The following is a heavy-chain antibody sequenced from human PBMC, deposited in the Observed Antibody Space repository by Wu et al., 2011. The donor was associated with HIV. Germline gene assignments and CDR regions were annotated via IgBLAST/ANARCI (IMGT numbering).Heavy chain of an antibody. J-gene: IGHJ6*03. Sequence: QVQLVQSGAEVKKPGSSVKVSCKASGGTFSTYAFSWVRQAPGQGPEWMGRVIPILGTTNYAQKFQGRVTITADESTSTTYLELSSLRSEDTAVYYCARVYDLWSGSGYYYYMDVWGKGTTGQRLL. CDR3: ARVYDLWSGSGYYYYMDV. D-gene: IGHD3-3*01. V-gene: IGHV1-69*11. CDR1: GGTFSTYA. CDR2: VIPILGTT.